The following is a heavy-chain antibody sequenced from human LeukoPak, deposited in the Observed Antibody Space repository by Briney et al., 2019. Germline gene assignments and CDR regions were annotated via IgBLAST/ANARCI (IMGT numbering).Heavy chain of an antibody. CDR3: ARAPLLGIFGLDP. Sequence: SETLSLTCTVSGGSISSYYWSWIRQPPGKGLEWIGYIYYSGSTNYNPSLKSRVTISVDTSKNQFSLKLGSVTAADTAVYYCARAPLLGIFGLDPWGQGTLVTVSS. V-gene: IGHV4-59*01. J-gene: IGHJ5*02. CDR1: GGSISSYY. D-gene: IGHD3-3*01. CDR2: IYYSGST.